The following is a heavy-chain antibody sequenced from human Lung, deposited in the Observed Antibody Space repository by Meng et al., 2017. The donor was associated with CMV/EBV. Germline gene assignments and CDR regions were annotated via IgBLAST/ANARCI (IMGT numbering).Heavy chain of an antibody. CDR2: INSGGSST. D-gene: IGHD4-17*01. Sequence: AASGFTFMHYWIHWVRQAPGKGLVWVSRINSGGSSTDYADSVKGRFTISRDNAKNTLYLQMNSLRAEDTAVYYCARGEYGDYDSIDYWGQGTLVTVSS. V-gene: IGHV3-74*01. CDR3: ARGEYGDYDSIDY. CDR1: GFTFMHYW. J-gene: IGHJ4*02.